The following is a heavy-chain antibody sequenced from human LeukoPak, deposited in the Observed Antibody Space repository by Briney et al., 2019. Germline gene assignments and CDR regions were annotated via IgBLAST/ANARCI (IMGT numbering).Heavy chain of an antibody. CDR1: GGSISSGGYY. J-gene: IGHJ4*02. V-gene: IGHV4-31*03. CDR2: IYCSGST. CDR3: ARAPILTGPIDY. Sequence: SQTLSLTCTVSGGSISSGGYYWSWIRQHPGKGLEWIGYIYCSGSTYYNPSLKSRVTISVDTSKNQFSLKLSSVTAADTAVYYCARAPILTGPIDYWGQGTLVTVSS. D-gene: IGHD3-9*01.